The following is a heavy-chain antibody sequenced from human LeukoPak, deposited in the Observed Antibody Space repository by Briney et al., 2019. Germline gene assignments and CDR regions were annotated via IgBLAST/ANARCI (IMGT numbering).Heavy chain of an antibody. V-gene: IGHV3-7*03. Sequence: PGGSLRLSCAASGFTFSSYWMSWVRQAPEKGLEWVANIKQDGSEKYYVDSVKGRFTISRDNSKNTLYLQMNSLRAEDTALYYCAKDINWASFESWGQGTLVTVSS. D-gene: IGHD7-27*01. CDR1: GFTFSSYW. CDR2: IKQDGSEK. J-gene: IGHJ4*02. CDR3: AKDINWASFES.